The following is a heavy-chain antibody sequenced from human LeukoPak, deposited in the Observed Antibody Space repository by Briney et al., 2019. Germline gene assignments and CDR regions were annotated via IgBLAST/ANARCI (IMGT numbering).Heavy chain of an antibody. Sequence: GGSLRLSCAASGFTFSSYSMNWVRQAPGKGLEWVSSISSSSCYIYYADSVKGRLTISRDNAKNSLYLQMNSLRAEDTAVYYCARDRLGYCSSTSCYFHGMDVWGKGTTVTVSS. V-gene: IGHV3-21*01. J-gene: IGHJ6*04. CDR2: ISSSSCYI. D-gene: IGHD2-2*01. CDR3: ARDRLGYCSSTSCYFHGMDV. CDR1: GFTFSSYS.